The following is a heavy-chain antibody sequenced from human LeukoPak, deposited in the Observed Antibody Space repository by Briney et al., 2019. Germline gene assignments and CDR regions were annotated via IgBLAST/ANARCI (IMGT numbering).Heavy chain of an antibody. J-gene: IGHJ3*02. CDR3: ARAPWPGGFDI. V-gene: IGHV3-74*01. CDR2: INTDGSST. D-gene: IGHD1-1*01. Sequence: PGGSLRLSCAASGFTFSDSWMYWVRQAPGKGLVWVAFINTDGSSTNYADSVKGRFTISRDNAKNTLYLQVNSLRAEDTAVYYCARAPWPGGFDIWGQGTMVTVSS. CDR1: GFTFSDSW.